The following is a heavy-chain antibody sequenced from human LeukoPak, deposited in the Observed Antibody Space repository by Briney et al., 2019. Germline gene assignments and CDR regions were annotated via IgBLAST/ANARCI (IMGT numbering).Heavy chain of an antibody. Sequence: ASVNVSCKASGYTFTGYDMHWVRQAPGQGLDWMGWINPNSGGTNYAQKFQGRVTMTRDTSISTAYMEVSRLRSDDTAVYYCASTIAVAGSPDYWGQGTLVTVSS. J-gene: IGHJ4*02. CDR1: GYTFTGYD. CDR2: INPNSGGT. V-gene: IGHV1-2*02. CDR3: ASTIAVAGSPDY. D-gene: IGHD6-19*01.